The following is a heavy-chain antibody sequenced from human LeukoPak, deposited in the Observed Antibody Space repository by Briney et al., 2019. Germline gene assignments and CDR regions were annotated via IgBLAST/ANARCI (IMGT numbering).Heavy chain of an antibody. Sequence: PSETLSLTCTVSGGSISSDYWSWIRQPPGKGLEWIGYILYSGTTNSNPSLKSRVTISVDTTKNQISLKLSSVTAADTAVYYCARMGGYWGYATRWGQGTLVTVSS. CDR1: GGSISSDY. CDR2: ILYSGTT. J-gene: IGHJ4*02. CDR3: ARMGGYWGYATR. V-gene: IGHV4-59*08. D-gene: IGHD2-15*01.